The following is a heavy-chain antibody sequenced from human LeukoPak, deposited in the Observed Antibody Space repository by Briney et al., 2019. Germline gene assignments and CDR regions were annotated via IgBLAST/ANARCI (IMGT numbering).Heavy chain of an antibody. CDR1: GFTFSSYA. CDR2: ISGSGGST. Sequence: GGSLRLSCAASGFTFSSYAMSWVRQAPGKGLEWVSDISGSGGSTYYADSVKGRFTISKDNSKNTLYLQTNSLKAGARADNDCAKDLAYCGGGCYWPYYYYGMYVWGEGTTVTVSS. D-gene: IGHD2-21*02. V-gene: IGHV3-23*01. CDR3: AKDLAYCGGGCYWPYYYYGMYV. J-gene: IGHJ6*01.